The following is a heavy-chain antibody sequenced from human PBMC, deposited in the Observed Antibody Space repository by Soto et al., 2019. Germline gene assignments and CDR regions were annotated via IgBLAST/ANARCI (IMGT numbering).Heavy chain of an antibody. CDR1: GYTFTSYG. J-gene: IGHJ6*02. V-gene: IGHV1-18*01. Sequence: ASVKVSCKASGYTFTSYGISWVRQAPGQGLEWMGWISAYNGNTNYAQKLQGRVTMTTETSTSTAYMELRSLRSDDTAVYYCARDIEPEDYYYYGMDVWGQGTTVTVSS. CDR2: ISAYNGNT. D-gene: IGHD1-26*01. CDR3: ARDIEPEDYYYYGMDV.